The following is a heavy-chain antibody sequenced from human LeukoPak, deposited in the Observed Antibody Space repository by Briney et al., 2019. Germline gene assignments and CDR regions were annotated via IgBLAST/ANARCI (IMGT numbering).Heavy chain of an antibody. CDR3: AREDYDSSGYYYFDY. V-gene: IGHV4-30-4*08. J-gene: IGHJ4*02. CDR2: IYHSGTT. CDR1: GDSINSGENY. D-gene: IGHD3-22*01. Sequence: SETLSLTCTVSGDSINSGENYWSWIRQPPGKGLEWIGHIYHSGTTYYNPSVKSRMTISVDTSKNQFSLKLSSVTAADTAVYYCAREDYDSSGYYYFDYWGQGTLVTVSS.